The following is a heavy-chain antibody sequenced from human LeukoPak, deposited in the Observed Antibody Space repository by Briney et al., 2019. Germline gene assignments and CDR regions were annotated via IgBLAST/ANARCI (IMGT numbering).Heavy chain of an antibody. J-gene: IGHJ3*02. CDR2: MNPNSGNT. D-gene: IGHD2-21*01. CDR1: GYTFISYG. Sequence: ASVKVSCKASGYTFISYGISWVRQATGQGLEWMGWMNPNSGNTGYAQKFQGRVTMTRNTSISTAYMELSSLRSEDTAVYYCARGSIVGPPAFDIWGQGTMVTVSS. V-gene: IGHV1-8*01. CDR3: ARGSIVGPPAFDI.